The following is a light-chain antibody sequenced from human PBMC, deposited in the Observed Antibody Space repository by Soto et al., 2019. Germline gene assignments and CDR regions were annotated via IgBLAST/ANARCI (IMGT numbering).Light chain of an antibody. V-gene: IGKV3-20*01. J-gene: IGKJ4*01. CDR3: QQYGSSPPLT. CDR1: RSVSSSF. CDR2: SAS. Sequence: EIVVAPSLGTLSLTPGGRATLSCRASRSVSSSFLALAQHQPDQAPGLLIYSASSRATGIPDRFSGSGSGTGFTLTLSRLEPEDFAVYYCQQYGSSPPLTFGGGTKVDI.